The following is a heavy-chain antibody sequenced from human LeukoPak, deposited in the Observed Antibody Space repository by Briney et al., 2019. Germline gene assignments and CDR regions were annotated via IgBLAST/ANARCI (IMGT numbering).Heavy chain of an antibody. V-gene: IGHV3-48*04. CDR2: ISSSSSTI. CDR1: GFTFSTYS. D-gene: IGHD3-9*01. J-gene: IGHJ3*02. CDR3: ARAVGDFDWLLSDHAFDI. Sequence: QPGGSLRLSCAASGFTFSTYSMNWVRQAPGKGLEWVSYISSSSSTIYYADSVKGRFTVSRVNAKNSLYLQMTSLRAGDTAVYYCARAVGDFDWLLSDHAFDIWGQGTMVTVSS.